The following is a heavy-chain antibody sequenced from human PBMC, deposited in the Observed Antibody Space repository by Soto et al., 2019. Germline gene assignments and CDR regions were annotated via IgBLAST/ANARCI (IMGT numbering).Heavy chain of an antibody. Sequence: SVKVSCKASGGTFSSYTISWVRQAPGQGLEWMGRIIPILGIANYAQKFQGRVTITADKSTSTAYMELSSLRSEDTAVYYYARGTYCSGGSCYSSYWYFDLWGRGTLVTVSS. V-gene: IGHV1-69*02. CDR2: IIPILGIA. CDR3: ARGTYCSGGSCYSSYWYFDL. D-gene: IGHD2-15*01. J-gene: IGHJ2*01. CDR1: GGTFSSYT.